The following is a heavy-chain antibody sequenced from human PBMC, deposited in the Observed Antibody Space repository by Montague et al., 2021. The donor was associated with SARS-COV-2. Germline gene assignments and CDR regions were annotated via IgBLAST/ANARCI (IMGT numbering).Heavy chain of an antibody. CDR1: GDSVSSNSAA. CDR2: TYYRSKWYN. CDR3: ARGGWGAPGTWRRFDY. J-gene: IGHJ4*02. V-gene: IGHV6-1*01. D-gene: IGHD6-13*01. Sequence: CAISGDSVSSNSAAWNWIRQSPSRGLEWLGRTYYRSKWYNDYAVSVKSRITINPDTSKNQFSLQLNSVTPEDTAVYYCARGGWGAPGTWRRFDYWCQGTLVTVSS.